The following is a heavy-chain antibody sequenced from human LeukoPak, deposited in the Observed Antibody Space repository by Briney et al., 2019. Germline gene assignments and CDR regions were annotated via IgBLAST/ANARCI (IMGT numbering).Heavy chain of an antibody. CDR1: GFTFSSYS. J-gene: IGHJ4*02. D-gene: IGHD3-10*01. Sequence: PGGSLRLSCAASGFTFSSYSMNWVRQAPGKGLEWVSSISSSSSYIYYADSVKGRFTISRDNAKNSLYLQMNSLRAEDTAVYYCARVKITMVRGVILDYWGQGTLVTVSS. V-gene: IGHV3-21*01. CDR3: ARVKITMVRGVILDY. CDR2: ISSSSSYI.